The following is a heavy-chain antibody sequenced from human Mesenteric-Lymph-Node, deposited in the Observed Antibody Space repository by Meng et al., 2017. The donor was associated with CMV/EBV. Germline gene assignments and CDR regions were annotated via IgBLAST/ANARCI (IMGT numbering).Heavy chain of an antibody. CDR1: GFTFSIYA. J-gene: IGHJ4*02. V-gene: IGHV3-23*01. CDR2: VSGRGDNT. D-gene: IGHD3-22*01. Sequence: GGSLRLSCAASGFTFSIYAMTWVRQTPGKGLAWVSAVSGRGDNTYYADSVKGRFTISRDNSKNTLYLQMNSLRAEDTALYYGAKGSSHDSVSPGGGWGQGTLVTVSS. CDR3: AKGSSHDSVSPGGG.